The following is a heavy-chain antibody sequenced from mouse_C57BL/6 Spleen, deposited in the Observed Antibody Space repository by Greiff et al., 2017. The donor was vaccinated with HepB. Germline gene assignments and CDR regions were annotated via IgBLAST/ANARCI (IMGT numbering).Heavy chain of an antibody. J-gene: IGHJ1*03. Sequence: VQLQQSGAELVRPGASVKLSCKASGYTFTDYYINWVKQRPGQGLEWIARIYPGSGNTYYNEKFKGKATLTAEKSSSTAYMQLSSLTSEDSAVYFCAINWDVGYFDVWGTGTTVTVSS. CDR3: AINWDVGYFDV. V-gene: IGHV1-76*01. D-gene: IGHD4-1*01. CDR2: IYPGSGNT. CDR1: GYTFTDYY.